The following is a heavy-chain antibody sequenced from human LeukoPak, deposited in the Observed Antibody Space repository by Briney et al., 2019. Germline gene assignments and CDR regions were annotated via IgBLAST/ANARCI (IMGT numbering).Heavy chain of an antibody. V-gene: IGHV3-30*02. CDR2: IRYDGSNK. Sequence: PGGSLRLSCAASEFTFSSYAMSWVRQAPGKGLEWVAFIRYDGSNKYYADSVKGRFTLSRDNSKNTLYLQMNSLRAEDTAVYYCASQLGDASDIWGQGTMVTVSS. CDR1: EFTFSSYA. CDR3: ASQLGDASDI. J-gene: IGHJ3*02. D-gene: IGHD6-13*01.